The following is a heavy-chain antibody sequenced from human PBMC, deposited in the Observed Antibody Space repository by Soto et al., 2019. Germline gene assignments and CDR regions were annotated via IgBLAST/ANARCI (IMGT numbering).Heavy chain of an antibody. CDR2: IYSGGST. D-gene: IGHD1-20*01. CDR1: GFTVSSNY. V-gene: IGHV3-53*01. J-gene: IGHJ6*02. CDR3: ARMYNWNYYGMDV. Sequence: GGSLRLSCAASGFTVSSNYMSWVRQAPGKGLEWVSVIYSGGSTYYADSVKGRFTISRDNSKNTLYLQMNSLRAEDTAVYYCARMYNWNYYGMDVWGQGTTVTVSS.